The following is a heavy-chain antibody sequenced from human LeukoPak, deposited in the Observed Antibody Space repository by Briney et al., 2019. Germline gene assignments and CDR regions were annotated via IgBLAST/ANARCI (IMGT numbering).Heavy chain of an antibody. V-gene: IGHV1-2*02. CDR2: INPNSGGR. D-gene: IGHD4-17*01. Sequence: ASVKVSCKASGYTFTDYYIHWVRQAPGQGLEWMGWINPNSGGRNYAQNFQGRVTMTRDTSISTAYMELSRLTSDDTAVYNCARENTQTTSPVNYWGQGTLVTVSS. CDR3: ARENTQTTSPVNY. J-gene: IGHJ4*02. CDR1: GYTFTDYY.